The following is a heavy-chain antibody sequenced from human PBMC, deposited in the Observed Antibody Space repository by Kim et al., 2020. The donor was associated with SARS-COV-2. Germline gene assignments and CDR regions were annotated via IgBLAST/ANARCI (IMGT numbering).Heavy chain of an antibody. CDR1: GFTFSSYW. V-gene: IGHV3-7*01. CDR2: IKQDGSEK. J-gene: IGHJ5*02. D-gene: IGHD6-6*01. CDR3: ATFLNLRTQLAKGLGNWFDP. Sequence: GGSLRLSCAASGFTFSSYWMSWVRQAPGKGLEWVANIKQDGSEKYYVDSVKGRFTISRDNAKNSLYLQMNSLRAEDTAVYYCATFLNLRTQLAKGLGNWFDPWGQGTLVTVSS.